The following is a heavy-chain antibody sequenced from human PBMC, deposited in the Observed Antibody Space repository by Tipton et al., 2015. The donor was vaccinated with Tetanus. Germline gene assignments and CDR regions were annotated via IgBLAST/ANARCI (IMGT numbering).Heavy chain of an antibody. D-gene: IGHD1-20*01. V-gene: IGHV3-53*01. Sequence: GSLRLSCAASGVTVSGNYMSWVHQAPGKGLEWVSVIYTGGSADYTDSVKGRFTISRDNSNNSLSLQMNSLRIDDTAVYYCAFRTNWRFSRGFDCWGQGILVTVSS. J-gene: IGHJ4*02. CDR3: AFRTNWRFSRGFDC. CDR1: GVTVSGNY. CDR2: IYTGGSA.